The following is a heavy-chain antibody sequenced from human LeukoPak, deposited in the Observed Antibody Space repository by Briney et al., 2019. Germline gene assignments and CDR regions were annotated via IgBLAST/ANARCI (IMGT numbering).Heavy chain of an antibody. J-gene: IGHJ4*02. CDR2: IKQDGSEK. Sequence: GGSLRLSCAASGFTFSSYWMSWVRQAPGKGLEWVANIKQDGSEKYYVDSVKGRFTISRDDAKNSLYVQMNSLRDEDTAVYYCARVEYSGWNLEYWGQGTLVTVSS. CDR3: ARVEYSGWNLEY. CDR1: GFTFSSYW. D-gene: IGHD5-12*01. V-gene: IGHV3-7*01.